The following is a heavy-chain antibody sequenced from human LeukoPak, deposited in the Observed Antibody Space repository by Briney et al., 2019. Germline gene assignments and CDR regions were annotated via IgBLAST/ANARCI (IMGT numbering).Heavy chain of an antibody. CDR2: INHSGST. V-gene: IGHV4-34*01. Sequence: PSETLSLTCAVYGGYFSGYYWSWIRQPPGKGLEWIGEINHSGSTNYNPSLRSRVTVSVHTSKNQLSLKLSSVTAADTAVYYCARGILVRPFDYWGQGTLVTVSS. CDR1: GGYFSGYY. CDR3: ARGILVRPFDY. D-gene: IGHD6-13*01. J-gene: IGHJ4*02.